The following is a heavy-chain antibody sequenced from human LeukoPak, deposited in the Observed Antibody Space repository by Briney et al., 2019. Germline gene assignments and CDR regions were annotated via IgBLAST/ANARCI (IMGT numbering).Heavy chain of an antibody. CDR3: ARMPPYNGYDFHDD. D-gene: IGHD5-12*01. CDR2: IIPIFGAT. J-gene: IGHJ4*02. Sequence: AASVKVSCKASGGTFSNYAIIWVRQAPGQGLEWMGGIIPIFGATNHAQKFQGRVTITADASTSLVYMEMSSLRSDDTAVYYCARMPPYNGYDFHDDWGQGTLVTVSS. V-gene: IGHV1-69*13. CDR1: GGTFSNYA.